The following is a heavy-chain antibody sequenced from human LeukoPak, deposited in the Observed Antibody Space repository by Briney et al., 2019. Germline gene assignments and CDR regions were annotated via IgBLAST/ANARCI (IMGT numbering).Heavy chain of an antibody. CDR2: FYDSGNT. J-gene: IGHJ5*02. V-gene: IGHV4-38-2*02. D-gene: IGHD6-13*01. Sequence: LETLSLTCTVSGYSISSGYYWGWIRQPPGKGLEWIGSFYDSGNTYYNPSLKSRVTISVDTSKNQFSLKLSSVTAADTAVYYCARAYSSSWYFNWFDPWGQGTLVTVSS. CDR3: ARAYSSSWYFNWFDP. CDR1: GYSISSGYY.